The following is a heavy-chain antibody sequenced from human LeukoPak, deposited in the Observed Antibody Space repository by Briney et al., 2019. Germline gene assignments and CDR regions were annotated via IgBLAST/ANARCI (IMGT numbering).Heavy chain of an antibody. Sequence: ASVKVSCKVSGYTLTELSMHWVRQAPGKGLEWMGGFDPEDGETIYAQKFQGRVTMTEDTSTDTAYLELSSLRSEDTAVYYCATGYYDSSGYYLKHWGQGTLVTVSS. CDR1: GYTLTELS. CDR2: FDPEDGET. V-gene: IGHV1-24*01. J-gene: IGHJ1*01. CDR3: ATGYYDSSGYYLKH. D-gene: IGHD3-22*01.